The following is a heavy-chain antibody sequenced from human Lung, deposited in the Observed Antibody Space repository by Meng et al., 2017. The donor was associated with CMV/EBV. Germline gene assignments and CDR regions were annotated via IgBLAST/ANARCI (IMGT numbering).Heavy chain of an antibody. CDR3: ARAAPWDYYYGMDV. J-gene: IGHJ6*02. Sequence: SETLSLXXAVSGGSLSNSYWNWIRQPPGKGLEWIGYIYYTGKTNYSPTLKSRVTISLDASKKHFSLNLRSLTASDTAVYYCARAAPWDYYYGMDVWGQGPTVTVSS. CDR2: IYYTGKT. CDR1: GGSLSNSY. V-gene: IGHV4-59*01. D-gene: IGHD1-26*01.